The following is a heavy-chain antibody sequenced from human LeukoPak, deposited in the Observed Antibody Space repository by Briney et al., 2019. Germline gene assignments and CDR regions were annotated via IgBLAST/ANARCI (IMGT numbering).Heavy chain of an antibody. CDR1: GYNFTGYY. Sequence: ASVKVSCKASGYNFTGYYLHWVRQAPGQGLEGVGWINFSSGGANYAQNFQGRVTMTRDTSSTTASVELRRLTSDDTAVYYCARENRPGYSGYDAPLGYWGQGTLVTVSS. J-gene: IGHJ4*02. D-gene: IGHD5-12*01. V-gene: IGHV1-2*02. CDR2: INFSSGGA. CDR3: ARENRPGYSGYDAPLGY.